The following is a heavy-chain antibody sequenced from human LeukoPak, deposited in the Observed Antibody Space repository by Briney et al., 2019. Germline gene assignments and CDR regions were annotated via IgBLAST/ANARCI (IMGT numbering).Heavy chain of an antibody. CDR2: IIPIFGTA. CDR3: ARGDYGDY. V-gene: IGHV1-69*05. Sequence: GASVKVSCKASGGTFSSYAISWVRQAPGQGLEWMGGIIPIFGTANYAQKFQGRVTMTTDTSTSTAYMELRSLISDDTAVYYCARGDYGDYWGQGTLVTVSS. CDR1: GGTFSSYA. J-gene: IGHJ4*02.